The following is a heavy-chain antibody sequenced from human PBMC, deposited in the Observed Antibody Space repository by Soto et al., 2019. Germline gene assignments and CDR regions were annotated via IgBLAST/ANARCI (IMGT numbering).Heavy chain of an antibody. D-gene: IGHD3-3*01. J-gene: IGHJ6*02. CDR2: IIPIFGTA. Sequence: SVKVSCKASGGTFSSYAISWVRQAPGQGLEWMGGIIPIFGTANYAQKFQGRVTITADESTSTAYMELSSLRSEDTAVYYCARAGYDFWSGYHHPNYYYGMDVWGQGTTVTVSS. CDR3: ARAGYDFWSGYHHPNYYYGMDV. CDR1: GGTFSSYA. V-gene: IGHV1-69*13.